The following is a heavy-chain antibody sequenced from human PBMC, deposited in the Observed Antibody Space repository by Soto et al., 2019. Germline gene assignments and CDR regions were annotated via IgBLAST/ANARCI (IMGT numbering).Heavy chain of an antibody. CDR2: IYYSGST. CDR3: ARLRPRIAAAGLFDY. Sequence: SETLSLTCTVPGGSISSSSYYWGWIRQPPGKGLEWIGSIYYSGSTYYNPSLKSRITISVDTSKNQFSLKLSSMTAADTAVYYCARLRPRIAAAGLFDYWGQGTLVTVSS. V-gene: IGHV4-39*01. CDR1: GGSISSSSYY. D-gene: IGHD6-13*01. J-gene: IGHJ4*02.